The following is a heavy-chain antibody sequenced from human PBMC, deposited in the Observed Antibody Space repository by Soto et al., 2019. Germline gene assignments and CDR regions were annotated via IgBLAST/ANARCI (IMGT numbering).Heavy chain of an antibody. CDR2: INAGNGNT. CDR1: GYTFTSYA. J-gene: IGHJ6*02. V-gene: IGHV1-3*01. CDR3: ARLVGYYAPLDV. D-gene: IGHD3-3*01. Sequence: QVQLVQSGAEVKKPGALVKVSCKASGYTFTSYAMHWVRQAPGQRLEWMGWINAGNGNTKYSQQFQGRVTITRDTSASPAYMELSRLRSEDTAVYYCARLVGYYAPLDVWGQGTTVTVSS.